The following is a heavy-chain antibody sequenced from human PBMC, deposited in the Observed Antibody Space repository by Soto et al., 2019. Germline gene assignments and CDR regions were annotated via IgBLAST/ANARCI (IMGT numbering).Heavy chain of an antibody. J-gene: IGHJ6*02. Sequence: ASVKVSCKASGGTFSSYAISWVRQAPGQGLEWMGGIIPIFGTANYAQKFQGRVTITADESTSTAYMELSSLRSEDTAVYYCARGLITIFGVVISYYGMDLWGQATTVTVSS. CDR1: GGTFSSYA. V-gene: IGHV1-69*13. CDR3: ARGLITIFGVVISYYGMDL. CDR2: IIPIFGTA. D-gene: IGHD3-3*01.